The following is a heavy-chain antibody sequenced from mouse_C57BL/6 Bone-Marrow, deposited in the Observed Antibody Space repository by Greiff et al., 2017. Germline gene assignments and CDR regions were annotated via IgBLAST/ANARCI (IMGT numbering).Heavy chain of an antibody. CDR3: ARISALAPAWFAY. D-gene: IGHD4-1*01. CDR2: IWWDDDK. Sequence: QVTLKESGPGILQPSQTLSLTCSFSGFSLSTFGMGVGWLRQPSGKGLEWLAHIWWDDDKYYNPARKSRLTLSKDTSKNQVFLKIADVDTADTATYYCARISALAPAWFAYWGQGTLVTVSA. V-gene: IGHV8-8*01. CDR1: GFSLSTFGMG. J-gene: IGHJ3*01.